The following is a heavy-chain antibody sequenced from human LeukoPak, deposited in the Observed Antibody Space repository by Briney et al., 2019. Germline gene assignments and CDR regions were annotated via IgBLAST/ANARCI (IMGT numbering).Heavy chain of an antibody. Sequence: PGRSLRLSCAASGFTFSSYSMHWVRQAPGKGLEWVSSITTSSSDMYYADSVKGRFTISRDNAKNSLFLQMNSLRAEDTAVYYCARGTQHAFDIWGQGTMVTVSS. CDR3: ARGTQHAFDI. CDR1: GFTFSSYS. CDR2: ITTSSSDM. J-gene: IGHJ3*02. V-gene: IGHV3-21*01.